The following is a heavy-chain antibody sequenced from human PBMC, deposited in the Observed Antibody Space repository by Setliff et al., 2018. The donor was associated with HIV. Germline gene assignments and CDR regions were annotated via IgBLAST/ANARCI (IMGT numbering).Heavy chain of an antibody. CDR2: SYHSGSP. CDR1: RGSLSSGGYY. V-gene: IGHV4-31*03. J-gene: IGHJ6*02. CDR3: ARMGAARPLYYYGMDV. D-gene: IGHD6-6*01. Sequence: SETLSLTCSVFRGSLSSGGYYWSWIRQHPGKGLEWIGYSYHSGSPSYNPSLKSRTTISLDTSKNEFSLKLSSVTAADTAVYYCARMGAARPLYYYGMDVWGRGTTVTVSS.